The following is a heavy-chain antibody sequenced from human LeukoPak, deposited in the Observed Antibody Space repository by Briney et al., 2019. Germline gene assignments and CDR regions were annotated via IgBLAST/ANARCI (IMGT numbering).Heavy chain of an antibody. V-gene: IGHV1-46*03. CDR1: GGTFSSYA. Sequence: ASVKVSCKASGGTFSSYAINWVRQAPGQGLEWMGIINPSGGSTTYAQKFQGRVTMTRDTSTSTVYMELSSLRSEDTAVYYCARRYCSVSSCYSNWFDPWGQGALVTVSS. J-gene: IGHJ5*02. CDR3: ARRYCSVSSCYSNWFDP. D-gene: IGHD2-15*01. CDR2: INPSGGST.